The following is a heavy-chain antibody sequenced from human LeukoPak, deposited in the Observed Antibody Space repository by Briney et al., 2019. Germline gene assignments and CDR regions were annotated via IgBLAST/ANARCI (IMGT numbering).Heavy chain of an antibody. CDR3: AQSRGGWFDP. V-gene: IGHV3-23*01. Sequence: GGSLRLSCAASGFTFSSYAMGWVRQGPGKGLDWVSTTTGSGTNTYYADSVKGRFTISRDNSKNTLYLQMNSLRAEDTAIYYCAQSRGGWFDPWGQGTLVTVSS. J-gene: IGHJ5*02. CDR2: TTGSGTNT. CDR1: GFTFSSYA. D-gene: IGHD3-16*01.